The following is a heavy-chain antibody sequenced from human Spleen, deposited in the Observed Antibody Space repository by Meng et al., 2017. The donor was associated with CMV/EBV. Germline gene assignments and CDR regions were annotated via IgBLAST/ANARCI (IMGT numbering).Heavy chain of an antibody. Sequence: GGSLRLSCAASGFIFNRFGMHWVRQAPGKGLEWVAFIRYDGSNKYYADSVKGRFAISRDNSKNTLYLQMSSLRAEDTAVYYCAKDLLTTYYDSSVFDYWGQGTQVTVSS. V-gene: IGHV3-30*02. J-gene: IGHJ4*02. D-gene: IGHD3-22*01. CDR3: AKDLLTTYYDSSVFDY. CDR2: IRYDGSNK. CDR1: GFIFNRFG.